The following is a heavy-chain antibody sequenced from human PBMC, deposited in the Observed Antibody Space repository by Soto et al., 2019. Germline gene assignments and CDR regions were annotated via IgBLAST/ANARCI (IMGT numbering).Heavy chain of an antibody. D-gene: IGHD5-12*01. Sequence: ASVKVSCKASGYTFTSYDINCVRQATGQVLEWMGWMNPNSGNTGYAQKFQGRVTMTRNTSISTAYMELSSLRSEDTAVYYCARGGRGYSGSYGMDVWGQGTTVTVSS. J-gene: IGHJ6*02. V-gene: IGHV1-8*01. CDR3: ARGGRGYSGSYGMDV. CDR1: GYTFTSYD. CDR2: MNPNSGNT.